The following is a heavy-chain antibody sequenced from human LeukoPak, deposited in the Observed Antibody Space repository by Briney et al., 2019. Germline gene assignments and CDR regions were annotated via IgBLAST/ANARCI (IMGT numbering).Heavy chain of an antibody. D-gene: IGHD5-24*01. CDR1: GFAFSSYW. V-gene: IGHV3-74*01. CDR2: INSDGSST. CDR3: ARETPRRGETRDGYR. J-gene: IGHJ4*02. Sequence: PGGSLRLSCAASGFAFSSYWMHWVRQAPGKGLVWVSRINSDGSSTSYADSVKGRFTISRDNAKNTLYLQMNSLRAEDTAVYYCARETPRRGETRDGYRWGQGTVVTVSS.